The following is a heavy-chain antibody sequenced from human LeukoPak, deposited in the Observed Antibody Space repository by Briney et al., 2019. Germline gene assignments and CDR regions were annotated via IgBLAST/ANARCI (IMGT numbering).Heavy chain of an antibody. J-gene: IGHJ4*02. CDR2: IRGNGGST. Sequence: PGGSLRLSCAASGFTVSGNYMSWVRQAPGKGLEWVSYIRGNGGSTYYADSVKGRFTISRDNSKNILFLQMNSLRAEDTAVYYCARERRLTTAFDYWGQGTLVTVSS. V-gene: IGHV3-23*01. CDR3: ARERRLTTAFDY. D-gene: IGHD4-17*01. CDR1: GFTVSGNY.